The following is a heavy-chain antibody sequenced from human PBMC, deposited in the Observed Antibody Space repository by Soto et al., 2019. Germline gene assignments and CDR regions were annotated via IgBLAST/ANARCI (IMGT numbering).Heavy chain of an antibody. Sequence: SQTLSLTCAISGDSVSSNSAAWNWIRQSPSRGLEWLGRTYFRSKWYNDYAVSVKSRIIINPDTSNNQFSLQLNSVTPEDTAVYFCAKGDNLGPKTGYAFDPWGQGIMVTVSS. CDR2: TYFRSKWYN. V-gene: IGHV6-1*01. CDR1: GDSVSSNSAA. CDR3: AKGDNLGPKTGYAFDP. J-gene: IGHJ5*02. D-gene: IGHD5-12*01.